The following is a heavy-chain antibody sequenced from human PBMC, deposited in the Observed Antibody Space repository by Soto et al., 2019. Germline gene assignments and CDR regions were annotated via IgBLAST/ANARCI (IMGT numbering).Heavy chain of an antibody. CDR1: GGTFSSYT. J-gene: IGHJ4*02. D-gene: IGHD3-3*01. V-gene: IGHV1-69*08. CDR3: ALTYYDFWSGSFRDRKNDY. Sequence: QVQLVQSGAEVKKPGSSVKVSCKASGGTFSSYTISWVRQAPGQGLEWMGRIIPILGTANYAQKFQGRVTITADKSTSTAYMERSSLRSEDTAVYYCALTYYDFWSGSFRDRKNDYWGQGTLVTVSS. CDR2: IIPILGTA.